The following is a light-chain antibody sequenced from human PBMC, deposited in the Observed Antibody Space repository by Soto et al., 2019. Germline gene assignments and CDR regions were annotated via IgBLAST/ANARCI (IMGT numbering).Light chain of an antibody. Sequence: EIVMTQSPVALSVSPGESAALSCRASQSVGRNFAWYQQRPGPAPRVLIYGTSTRATGVPARFSGSGSGTDFTLTISSLQSEYFAVYYCQQYNKWPYTFGQGTRLEIK. V-gene: IGKV3-15*01. CDR3: QQYNKWPYT. CDR1: QSVGRN. CDR2: GTS. J-gene: IGKJ2*01.